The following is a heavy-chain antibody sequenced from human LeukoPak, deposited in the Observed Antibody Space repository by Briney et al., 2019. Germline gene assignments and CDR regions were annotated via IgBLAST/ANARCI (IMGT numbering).Heavy chain of an antibody. Sequence: GGSLRLSCAASGFTFSSYAMSWVRQAPGKGLEWVAFIRYDGSNKYYADSVKGRFTISRDNSKNTLYLQMNSLRAEDTAVYYCTTETGKWLRFLARESRYYYYYYMDVWGKGTTVTISS. CDR3: TTETGKWLRFLARESRYYYYYYMDV. CDR1: GFTFSSYA. CDR2: IRYDGSNK. D-gene: IGHD5-12*01. J-gene: IGHJ6*03. V-gene: IGHV3-30*02.